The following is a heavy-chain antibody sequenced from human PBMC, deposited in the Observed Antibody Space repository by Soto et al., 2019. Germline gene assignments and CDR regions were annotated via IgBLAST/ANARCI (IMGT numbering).Heavy chain of an antibody. CDR3: ARGTSHYYYCSGSYYNLYYFDY. CDR2: IYYSGST. V-gene: IGHV4-59*01. J-gene: IGHJ4*02. Sequence: QVQLQESGPGLVKPSETLSLTCTVSGGSISSYYWSWIRQPPGKGLEWIGYIYYSGSTNYNPSRKSRVTISVDTSKNQFSLKLSSVTAADTAVYYCARGTSHYYYCSGSYYNLYYFDYWGQGTLVTVSS. CDR1: GGSISSYY. D-gene: IGHD3-10*01.